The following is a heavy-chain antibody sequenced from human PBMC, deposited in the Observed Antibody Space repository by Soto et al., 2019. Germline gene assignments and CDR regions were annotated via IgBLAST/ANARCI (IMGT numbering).Heavy chain of an antibody. J-gene: IGHJ4*02. D-gene: IGHD5-12*01. V-gene: IGHV1-69*13. CDR3: VSMVAAKWYFDY. CDR2: IIPIFGTV. CDR1: GGTFSSYA. Sequence: SVKVSCKASGGTFSSYAISWVRQAPGQGLEWMGGIIPIFGTVNYAQKFQGRVTITADDSTSTAYMELSSLRSDDTAVYYCVSMVAAKWYFDYWGQGPLVTVSS.